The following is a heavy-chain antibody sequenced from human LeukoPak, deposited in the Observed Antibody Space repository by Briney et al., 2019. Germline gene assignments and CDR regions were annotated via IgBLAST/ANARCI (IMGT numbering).Heavy chain of an antibody. CDR1: GGSVSSGSYY. J-gene: IGHJ6*02. Sequence: PSETLSLTCTVSGGSVSSGSYYWSWIRQPPGKGLEWIGNIYHSGSTRYSPSLKSRVTISIDTSKNQFSLKLSSVTAADTAVYYCASRVAGTSMDVWGQGTTVTVSS. V-gene: IGHV4-61*01. D-gene: IGHD6-19*01. CDR2: IYHSGST. CDR3: ASRVAGTSMDV.